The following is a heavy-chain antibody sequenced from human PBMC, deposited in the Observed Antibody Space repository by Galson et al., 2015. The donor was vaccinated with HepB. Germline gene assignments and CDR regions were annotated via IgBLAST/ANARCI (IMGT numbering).Heavy chain of an antibody. Sequence: SLRLSCAASGFTFSSYAMSWVRQAPGKGLEWVSAISGSGGSTYYADSVKGRFTISRDNSKNTLYLQMNSLRAEDTAVYYCAKAPPKTYYYDSSGYCLEYWGQGTLVTVSS. CDR3: AKAPPKTYYYDSSGYCLEY. V-gene: IGHV3-23*01. CDR2: ISGSGGST. J-gene: IGHJ4*02. CDR1: GFTFSSYA. D-gene: IGHD3-22*01.